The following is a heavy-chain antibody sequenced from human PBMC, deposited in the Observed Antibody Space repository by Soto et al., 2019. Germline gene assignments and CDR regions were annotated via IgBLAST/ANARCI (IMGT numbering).Heavy chain of an antibody. Sequence: KPSETLSLTCAVYGGSFSGYYWNWIRQPPGKGLEWIGEIDHSGYTNYNPSLKSRVTISVDTSKNQFSLRLTSVTAADTAVYYCVRVRDWFDPWGQGTLVTVSS. J-gene: IGHJ5*02. CDR1: GGSFSGYY. CDR3: VRVRDWFDP. D-gene: IGHD3-3*01. V-gene: IGHV4-34*01. CDR2: IDHSGYT.